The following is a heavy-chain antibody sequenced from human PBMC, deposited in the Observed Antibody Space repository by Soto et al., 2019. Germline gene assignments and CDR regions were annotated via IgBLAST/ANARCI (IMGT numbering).Heavy chain of an antibody. Sequence: QVQLQQWGAGLLKPSETLSLTCAVYGGSFSGYYWSWIRQPPGKGLEWIGEINHSGSTNYNPSLKSRVTISVDTSKNQVSLKLSSVTAADTAVYYCARIGGDEIFDYWGQGTLVTVSS. CDR1: GGSFSGYY. CDR3: ARIGGDEIFDY. J-gene: IGHJ4*02. V-gene: IGHV4-34*01. D-gene: IGHD2-21*01. CDR2: INHSGST.